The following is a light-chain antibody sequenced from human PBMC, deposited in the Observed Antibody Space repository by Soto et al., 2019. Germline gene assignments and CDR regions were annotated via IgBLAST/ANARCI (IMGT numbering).Light chain of an antibody. Sequence: DIQMTQSPSTLSASVGDRVTITCRASQTISSWLAWYQQKPGKAPKLLVYKTSTLESGVPARFSGSGSGTEFTLPSSSLQPDDFATYYCQQYDSLWTFGQGTKVEI. CDR1: QTISSW. CDR3: QQYDSLWT. CDR2: KTS. J-gene: IGKJ1*01. V-gene: IGKV1-5*03.